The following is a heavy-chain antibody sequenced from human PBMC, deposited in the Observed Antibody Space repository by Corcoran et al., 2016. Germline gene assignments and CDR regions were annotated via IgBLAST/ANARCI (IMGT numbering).Heavy chain of an antibody. CDR3: AKCVEGEEECRSGLDY. V-gene: IGHV3-30*18. J-gene: IGHJ4*02. D-gene: IGHD3-3*01. Sequence: QVQLVESGGGVFQPGRSLRLSCAASGFTFSSYGMHWVRQAPGKGLEWVAVISYDGSNKYYADSVKGRFTISRDNSKNTLYLQMNSLRAEDTAVYYCAKCVEGEEECRSGLDYWGQGTLVTVSS. CDR1: GFTFSSYG. CDR2: ISYDGSNK.